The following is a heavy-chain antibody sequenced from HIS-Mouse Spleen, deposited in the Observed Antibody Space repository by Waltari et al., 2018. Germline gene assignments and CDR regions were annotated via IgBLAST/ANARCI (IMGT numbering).Heavy chain of an antibody. CDR1: GYSISSGYY. J-gene: IGHJ2*01. V-gene: IGHV4-38-2*02. CDR3: AREIPYSSSWYDWYFDL. CDR2: SYHSGRT. D-gene: IGHD6-13*01. Sequence: QVQLQESGPGLVKPSETLSLTCTVSGYSISSGYYWGWIRQPPGKGLEWIGSSYHSGRTDYNPSLKSRVTISVDTSKNQFSLKLSSVTAADTAVYYCAREIPYSSSWYDWYFDLWGRGTLVTVSS.